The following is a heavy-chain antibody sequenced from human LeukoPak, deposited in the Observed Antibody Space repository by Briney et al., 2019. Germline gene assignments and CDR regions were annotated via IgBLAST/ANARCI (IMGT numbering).Heavy chain of an antibody. CDR1: GGTFSSYA. CDR3: ARELGTYYYDSSGYYAHFDY. J-gene: IGHJ4*02. D-gene: IGHD3-22*01. V-gene: IGHV1-69*05. Sequence: GASVKVSFKSSGGTFSSYAISWVRQAPGQGLEWMGRIIPIFGTANYAQKFQGRVTITTDESTSTAYMELSSLRSEDTAVYYCARELGTYYYDSSGYYAHFDYWGQGTLVTVSS. CDR2: IIPIFGTA.